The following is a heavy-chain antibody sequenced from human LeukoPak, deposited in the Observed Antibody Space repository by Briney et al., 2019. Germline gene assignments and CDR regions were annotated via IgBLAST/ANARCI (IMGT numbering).Heavy chain of an antibody. CDR1: GFTFSSYA. CDR3: AKKVYAHSAFDY. CDR2: ISGSGGST. D-gene: IGHD3-16*01. J-gene: IGHJ4*02. Sequence: PGGSLRLSCAASGFTFSSYAMSWVRRAPGKGLEWVSAISGSGGSTYYADSVKGRFTISRDNSKNTLYLQMNSLRAEDTAVYYCAKKVYAHSAFDYWGQGTLVTVSS. V-gene: IGHV3-23*01.